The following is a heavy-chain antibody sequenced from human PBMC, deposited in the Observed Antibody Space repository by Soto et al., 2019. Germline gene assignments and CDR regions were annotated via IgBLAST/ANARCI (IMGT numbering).Heavy chain of an antibody. D-gene: IGHD6-19*01. CDR2: ISGSGGST. CDR3: AGRRGIAVAGDFDS. V-gene: IGHV3-23*01. J-gene: IGHJ4*02. Sequence: EVQLLEAGGGLVQPGGSLRLSCAASGVTFSSYAINWVRQAAGEGLEWVSVISGSGGSTFYADSVKGRFTISRDNSKNTVFLPMGSLGAEDTAVYYCAGRRGIAVAGDFDSWGQGTLVTVSS. CDR1: GVTFSSYA.